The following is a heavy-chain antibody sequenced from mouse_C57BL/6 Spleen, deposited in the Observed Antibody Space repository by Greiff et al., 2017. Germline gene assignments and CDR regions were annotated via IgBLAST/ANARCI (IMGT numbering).Heavy chain of an antibody. D-gene: IGHD1-1*01. V-gene: IGHV7-3*01. CDR1: GFTFTDYY. CDR2: IRNKANGYTT. CDR3: ARYRTTVVADYWYFDV. J-gene: IGHJ1*03. Sequence: EVQLQESGGGLVQPGGSLSLSCEASGFTFTDYYMSWVRQPPGKALEWLGFIRNKANGYTTEYSASVKGRFTISRANSQSILYLQMNALRAEDSAPYYCARYRTTVVADYWYFDVWGTGTTVTVSS.